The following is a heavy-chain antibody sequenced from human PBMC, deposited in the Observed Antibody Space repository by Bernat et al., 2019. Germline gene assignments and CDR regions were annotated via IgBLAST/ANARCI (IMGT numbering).Heavy chain of an antibody. D-gene: IGHD1-1*01. J-gene: IGHJ3*02. V-gene: IGHV3-33*01. CDR2: IWSGGSNK. CDR1: GFSFSGYG. CDR3: ARDFVGTRMRPGASDI. Sequence: QVQLVESGGGVVQPGRSLTLSCAASGFSFSGYGMHWVRQAPGKGLEWVAVIWSGGSNKYYADFVKGRFTISRDNSQNTLLLQMNSLRAEDMAVYFCARDFVGTRMRPGASDIWGQGTMVTVSS.